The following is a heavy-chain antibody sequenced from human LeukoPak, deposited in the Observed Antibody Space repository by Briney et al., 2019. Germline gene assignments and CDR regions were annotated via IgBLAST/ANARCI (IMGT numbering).Heavy chain of an antibody. J-gene: IGHJ2*01. Sequence: GGSLRLSCAASGFTFSSYTVNWVRQAPGKGLEWVSSISGSGGSTYYADSVRGRFTISRDNSKNTLYLQKNSLRADDTAIYYCAKSMTLQWRGFFDLWGRGTHVTVSS. D-gene: IGHD6-19*01. CDR1: GFTFSSYT. CDR2: ISGSGGST. V-gene: IGHV3-23*01. CDR3: AKSMTLQWRGFFDL.